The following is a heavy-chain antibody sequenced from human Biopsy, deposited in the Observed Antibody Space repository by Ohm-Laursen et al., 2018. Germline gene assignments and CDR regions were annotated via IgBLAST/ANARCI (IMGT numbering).Heavy chain of an antibody. CDR2: VYYSGTT. CDR1: GGSVSDSFHF. V-gene: IGHV4-61*01. CDR3: ARDVKRYCSDTSCYSGYFGMDV. Sequence: PSETLSLTCTVSGGSVSDSFHFWSWIRQPPGKGLEWIGDVYYSGTTNYNPSLKSRLTISVDTSKNQFSLNLNSVTAADTAVYFCARDVKRYCSDTSCYSGYFGMDVWGQGTTVTVS. J-gene: IGHJ6*02. D-gene: IGHD2-2*01.